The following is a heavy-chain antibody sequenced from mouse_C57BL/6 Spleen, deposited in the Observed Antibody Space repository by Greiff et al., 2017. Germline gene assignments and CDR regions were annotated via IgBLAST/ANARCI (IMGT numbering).Heavy chain of an antibody. CDR1: GFNFKGYY. CDR2: IDPEDGDT. D-gene: IGHD1-1*01. J-gene: IGHJ4*01. V-gene: IGHV14-1*01. CDR3: TTNYGSIRRAMDY. Sequence: VQLQQSGAELVRPGASVKLSCTASGFNFKGYYMHWVKQRPGQGLEWIGRIDPEDGDTEYAPKFQGRATMTADTSSNTAYLKLSSLTSEDTAVYYCTTNYGSIRRAMDYGGQGTSATASS.